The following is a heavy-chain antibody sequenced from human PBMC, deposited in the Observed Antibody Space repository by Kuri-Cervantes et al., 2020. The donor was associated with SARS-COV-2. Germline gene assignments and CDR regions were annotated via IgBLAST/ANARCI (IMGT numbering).Heavy chain of an antibody. J-gene: IGHJ6*03. CDR2: INHSGNT. V-gene: IGHV4-34*01. CDR3: AGFYYYDSSGFVANYYYMDV. CDR1: GGSFSGYY. Sequence: SETLSLTCAVYGGSFSGYYWSWIRQPPGKGLEWIGEINHSGNTNYNPSLKSRVTISVDTSKNQFSLKLSSVTAADTAVYYCAGFYYYDSSGFVANYYYMDVRGKGTTVTVSS. D-gene: IGHD3-22*01.